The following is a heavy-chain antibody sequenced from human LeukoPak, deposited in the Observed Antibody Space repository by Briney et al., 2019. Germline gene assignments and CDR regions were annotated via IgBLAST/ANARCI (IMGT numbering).Heavy chain of an antibody. CDR1: GFTFSSYS. Sequence: AGSLRLSCAASGFTFSSYSMNWVHQAPGKGLEWVSSINTTSSYIYYADSVKGRFTISRDNAKNALYLQMNSLRAEDTAVYYCASHWGLVHGGPYNWFDPWGQGTLVTVSS. V-gene: IGHV3-21*01. D-gene: IGHD6-6*01. CDR2: INTTSSYI. J-gene: IGHJ5*02. CDR3: ASHWGLVHGGPYNWFDP.